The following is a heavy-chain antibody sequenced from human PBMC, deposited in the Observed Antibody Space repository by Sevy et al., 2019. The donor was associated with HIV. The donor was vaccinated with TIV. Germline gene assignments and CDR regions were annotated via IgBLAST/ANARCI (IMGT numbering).Heavy chain of an antibody. CDR2: ISGSGGST. V-gene: IGHV3-23*01. CDR1: GFTFSSYA. D-gene: IGHD3-22*01. Sequence: GGSLRLSCAASGFTFSSYAMSWVRQAPGKGLEWVSAISGSGGSTYYADSVKGRFTISRDNSKNTLYLQMNSLRAEDTAVYYCAKDIDYYDSSGYAAFDIWGQGTMVTVSS. CDR3: AKDIDYYDSSGYAAFDI. J-gene: IGHJ3*02.